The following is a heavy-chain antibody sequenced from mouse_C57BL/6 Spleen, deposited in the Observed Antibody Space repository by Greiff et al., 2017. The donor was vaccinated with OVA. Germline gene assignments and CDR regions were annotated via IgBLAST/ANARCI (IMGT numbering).Heavy chain of an antibody. CDR1: GFTFSDYY. J-gene: IGHJ3*01. V-gene: IGHV5-12*01. Sequence: EVHLVESGGGLVQPGGSLKLSCAASGFTFSDYYMYWVRQTPEKRLEWVAYISNGGGSTYYPDTVKGRFTISRDNAKNTLYLQMSRLKSEDTAMYYCARHHGGWFAYWGQGTLVTVSA. CDR2: ISNGGGST. CDR3: ARHHGGWFAY.